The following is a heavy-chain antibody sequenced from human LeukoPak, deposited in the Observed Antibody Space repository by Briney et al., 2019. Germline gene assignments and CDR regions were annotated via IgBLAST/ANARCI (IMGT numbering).Heavy chain of an antibody. CDR2: INPNSGGT. V-gene: IGHV1-2*02. J-gene: IGHJ4*02. CDR3: ARGGRIQLWNKGFDY. Sequence: ASVKVSCKASGYTFTGYYMHWVRQAPGQGLEWMGWINPNSGGTNYAQKFQGRVTMTRDTSISTAYMKLSRLRSDDTAVYYCARGGRIQLWNKGFDYWGQGTLVTVSS. D-gene: IGHD5-18*01. CDR1: GYTFTGYY.